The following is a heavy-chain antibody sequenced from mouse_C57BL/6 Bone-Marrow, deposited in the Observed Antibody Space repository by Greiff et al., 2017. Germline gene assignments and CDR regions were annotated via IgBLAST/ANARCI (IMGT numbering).Heavy chain of an antibody. D-gene: IGHD3-2*02. CDR2: ISDGGSYT. Sequence: EVKLVESGGGLVKPGGSLKLPCAASGFTFSSYAMSWVRQTPEKRLEWVATISDGGSYTYYPDNVKGRFTISRDNAKNNLYLQMSHLKSEDTAMYYCARDRGQLRLNYFDYWGQGTTLTVSS. V-gene: IGHV5-4*01. CDR3: ARDRGQLRLNYFDY. J-gene: IGHJ2*01. CDR1: GFTFSSYA.